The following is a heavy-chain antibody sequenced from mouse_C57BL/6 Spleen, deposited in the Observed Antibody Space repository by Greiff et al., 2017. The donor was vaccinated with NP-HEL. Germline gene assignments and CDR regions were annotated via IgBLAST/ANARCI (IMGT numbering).Heavy chain of an antibody. CDR1: GYTFTSYW. CDR2: IHPNSGST. J-gene: IGHJ2*01. V-gene: IGHV1-64*01. Sequence: VQLQQPGAELVKPGASVKLSCKASGYTFTSYWMHWVKQRPGQGLEWIGMIHPNSGSTNYNEKFKSKATLTVDKSSSTAYMQLSSLTSEDSAVYYCARAGPVGDFDYWGKGTTLTVSS. CDR3: ARAGPVGDFDY. D-gene: IGHD1-1*01.